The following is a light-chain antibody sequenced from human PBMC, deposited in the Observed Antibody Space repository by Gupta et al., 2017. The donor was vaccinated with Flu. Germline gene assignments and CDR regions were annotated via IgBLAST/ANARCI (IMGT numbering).Light chain of an antibody. Sequence: VSPGAAASMSCSANQGRRNSNGDNYLNWYLQKPGQAPHLLIFLASSWPYGVPDRFSGVGSDTEFTLKISRVEAEDVGIYYCTQDLQTPLTFGGGTKVDIK. CDR1: QGRRNSNGDNY. CDR2: LAS. CDR3: TQDLQTPLT. V-gene: IGKV2-28*01. J-gene: IGKJ4*01.